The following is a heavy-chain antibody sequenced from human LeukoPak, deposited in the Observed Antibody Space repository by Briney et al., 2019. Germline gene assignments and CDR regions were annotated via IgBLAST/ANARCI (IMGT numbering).Heavy chain of an antibody. V-gene: IGHV4-61*02. CDR3: ARKPANNEKFDY. J-gene: IGHJ4*02. Sequence: SQTLSLTCIVSGGSISSGNYYWTWFRQSAGKGLEWIGRVYISGSTYYNPSLKSRVSISMDMSEDQFSLKVNSVTAADTAVYYCARKPANNEKFDYWGQGTLVTVSS. D-gene: IGHD1-14*01. CDR2: VYISGST. CDR1: GGSISSGNYY.